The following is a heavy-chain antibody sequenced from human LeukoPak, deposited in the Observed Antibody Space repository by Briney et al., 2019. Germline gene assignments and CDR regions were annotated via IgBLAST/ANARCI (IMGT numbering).Heavy chain of an antibody. V-gene: IGHV1-69*04. CDR2: IIPILGTA. Sequence: ASVKVSCKASGYTFTSYGISWVRQAPGQGLEWMGRIIPILGTANYAQKFQGRVTITADKSTSTAYMELSSLRSEDTAVCYCARDTSYYDSSGYYYGWGQGTLVTVSS. D-gene: IGHD3-22*01. CDR3: ARDTSYYDSSGYYYG. CDR1: GYTFTSYG. J-gene: IGHJ4*02.